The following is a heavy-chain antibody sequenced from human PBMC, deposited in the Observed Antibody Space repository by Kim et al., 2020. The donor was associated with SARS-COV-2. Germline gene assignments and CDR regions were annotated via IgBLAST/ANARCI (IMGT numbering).Heavy chain of an antibody. J-gene: IGHJ4*02. CDR3: AKDRETAFDY. V-gene: IGHV3-30*02. CDR2: NK. Sequence: NKYYADPVKGRFTISRDNSKNTLYLQMNSLRAEDTAVYYCAKDRETAFDYWGQGTLVTVSS.